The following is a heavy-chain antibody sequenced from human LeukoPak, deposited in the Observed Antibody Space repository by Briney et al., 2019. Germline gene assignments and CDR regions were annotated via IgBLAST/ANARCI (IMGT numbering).Heavy chain of an antibody. V-gene: IGHV4-59*01. J-gene: IGHJ5*02. Sequence: PSETLSLTCTVSGGSISSYYWSWIRQPPGKGLEWIGYIYYSGSTNYNPSLTSRFTISVDTSKNQFSLKLSSVTAADTAVYYCARAMVSYYDFWSGYSNWFDPWGQGTLVTVSS. CDR3: ARAMVSYYDFWSGYSNWFDP. CDR1: GGSISSYY. CDR2: IYYSGST. D-gene: IGHD3-3*01.